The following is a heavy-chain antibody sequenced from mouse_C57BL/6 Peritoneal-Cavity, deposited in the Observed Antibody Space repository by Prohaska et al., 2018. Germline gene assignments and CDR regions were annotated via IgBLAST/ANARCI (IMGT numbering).Heavy chain of an antibody. V-gene: IGHV1-26*01. CDR1: GYTFTDYY. J-gene: IGHJ2*01. CDR2: INPNNGGT. Sequence: LKISCKASGYTFTDYYMNWVKQSHGKSLECIGDINPNNGGTSYNLKFKGKATLTVDKSSSKAYMELRSLTSEDSAVYYCARRDRFDYWGQGTTLTVSS. CDR3: ARRDRFDY. D-gene: IGHD3-3*01.